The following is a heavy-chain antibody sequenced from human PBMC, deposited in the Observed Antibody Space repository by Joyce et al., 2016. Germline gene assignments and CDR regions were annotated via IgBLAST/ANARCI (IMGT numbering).Heavy chain of an antibody. CDR3: ARVGSSWSFGY. CDR1: GDSIGTYY. J-gene: IGHJ4*02. Sequence: QVQLQESGPGLVKPSEILSLTCTVSGDSIGTYYWNWIRQPPGKGLEWIGYIFYTGSTNYNPSLKSRVTMSVDMSKNQFSLNLNSVTAADTAVYYCARVGSSWSFGYWGQGTLVTVSS. D-gene: IGHD6-13*01. CDR2: IFYTGST. V-gene: IGHV4-59*01.